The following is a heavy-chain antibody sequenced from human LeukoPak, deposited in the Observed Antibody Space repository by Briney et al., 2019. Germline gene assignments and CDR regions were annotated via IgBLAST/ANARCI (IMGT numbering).Heavy chain of an antibody. D-gene: IGHD3-10*01. J-gene: IGHJ5*02. V-gene: IGHV1-8*01. CDR2: MNPNSGNT. Sequence: ASVTVSCKASGYTFTSYDINWVRQATGQGLEGMGWMNPNSGNTGYAQKFQGRVTMTRNTSISTAYMELSSLRSEDTAVYYCARDMVRGVNNWFDPWGQGTLVTVSS. CDR1: GYTFTSYD. CDR3: ARDMVRGVNNWFDP.